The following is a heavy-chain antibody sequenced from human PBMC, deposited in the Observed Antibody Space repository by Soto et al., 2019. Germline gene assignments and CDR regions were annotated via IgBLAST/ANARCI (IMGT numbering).Heavy chain of an antibody. CDR2: INPSSGGT. Sequence: ASVKVSCKASGYTFTGYYMHWVRQAPGQGLEWMGWINPSSGGTNYAQKFQGRVTMTRDTSISTAYMELSRLRSDDTAVYYCARDVPYYDSSGYGYYYYGMDVWGQGTTVTVSS. CDR3: ARDVPYYDSSGYGYYYYGMDV. CDR1: GYTFTGYY. D-gene: IGHD3-22*01. J-gene: IGHJ6*02. V-gene: IGHV1-2*02.